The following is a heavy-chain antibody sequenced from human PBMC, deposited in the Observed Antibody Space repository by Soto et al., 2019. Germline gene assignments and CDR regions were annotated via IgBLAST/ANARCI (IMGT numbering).Heavy chain of an antibody. CDR3: ARFAYCSAGTCSRFDC. V-gene: IGHV4-34*01. Sequence: QVQLQQWGAGLLKPSETLSLTCDVYGGSFSGYYWSWIRQPPGKGLEWIGEINHSGSTMYDPSLKSRVTISVDMSKNQFSLRLSSVTAADTAVYYCARFAYCSAGTCSRFDCWGQGTLVTVSS. J-gene: IGHJ4*02. CDR1: GGSFSGYY. D-gene: IGHD2-15*01. CDR2: INHSGST.